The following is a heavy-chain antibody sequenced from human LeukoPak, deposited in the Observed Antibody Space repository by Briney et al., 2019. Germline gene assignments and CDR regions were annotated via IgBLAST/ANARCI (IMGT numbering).Heavy chain of an antibody. CDR3: ARPSRGAGLDY. J-gene: IGHJ4*02. CDR1: GFTVSSNY. D-gene: IGHD6-6*01. CDR2: IYSGGST. V-gene: IGHV3-53*01. Sequence: GGSLRLSCAASGFTVSSNYMSWVRQAPGKGMEWVSVIYSGGSTYYADSMKGRFTISRDNSKNTLYLQMNSLRAEDTAVYYCARPSRGAGLDYWGQGTLVTVSS.